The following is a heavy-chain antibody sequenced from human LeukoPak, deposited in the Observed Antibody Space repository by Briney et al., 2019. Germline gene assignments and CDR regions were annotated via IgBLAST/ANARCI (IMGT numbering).Heavy chain of an antibody. J-gene: IGHJ3*02. CDR1: GFTFTSYS. D-gene: IGHD1-26*01. Sequence: GGSLRLSCAATGFTFTSYSLNWVRQAPGTGLEWVSSISESGRYIYFRASLKGRFTVSRDNAENSLYLQMNGLRVEDTAVYYCARGHSGSYQRTDAFDIWGRGTLVTVSS. CDR3: ARGHSGSYQRTDAFDI. V-gene: IGHV3-21*01. CDR2: ISESGRYI.